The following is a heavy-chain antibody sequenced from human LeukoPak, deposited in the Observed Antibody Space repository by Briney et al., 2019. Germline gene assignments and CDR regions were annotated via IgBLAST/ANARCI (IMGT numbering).Heavy chain of an antibody. D-gene: IGHD2-21*02. Sequence: GGSLRLSCAASGFTFSTYWMNWYRQAPGKGLEWVGNINQDASEINYVDSVRGRSTISRDNAKNSLHLQMNSLRAEDTAVYYCATDRDNSDWQKRFDSWGQGTLVTVSS. V-gene: IGHV3-7*01. CDR3: ATDRDNSDWQKRFDS. CDR1: GFTFSTYW. CDR2: INQDASEI. J-gene: IGHJ4*02.